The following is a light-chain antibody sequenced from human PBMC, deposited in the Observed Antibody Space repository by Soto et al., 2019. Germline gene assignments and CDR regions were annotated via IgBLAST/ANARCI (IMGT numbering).Light chain of an antibody. CDR3: QQYGSSPIT. V-gene: IGKV3-15*01. CDR2: GAS. J-gene: IGKJ5*01. CDR1: QSISSD. Sequence: EIVMTQSPATLSVSPGERATLSCRASQSISSDLAWYQQPPGQAPRLLIYGASTRATGIPARFSGAGSGTEFTLTISSLQSEDFAVYYCQQYGSSPITFGQGTRLEIK.